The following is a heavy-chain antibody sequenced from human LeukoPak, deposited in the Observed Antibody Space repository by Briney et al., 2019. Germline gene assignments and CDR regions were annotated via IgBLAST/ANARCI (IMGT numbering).Heavy chain of an antibody. J-gene: IGHJ4*02. CDR3: AKIGSGSYTDF. D-gene: IGHD3-10*01. V-gene: IGHV3-23*01. CDR1: GFTFRTYA. CDR2: TSASGAST. Sequence: GGSLRLSCAASGFTFRTYAMSWVRQAPGKGLEWVSSTSASGASTYYGDSAKGRFTFSRDNSKNSLYLQMNSLRAEDTAVYYCAKIGSGSYTDFWGQGTLVTVSS.